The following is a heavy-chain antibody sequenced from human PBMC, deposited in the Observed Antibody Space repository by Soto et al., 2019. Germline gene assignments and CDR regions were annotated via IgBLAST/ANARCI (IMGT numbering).Heavy chain of an antibody. CDR1: GFTFSSYA. D-gene: IGHD5-12*01. J-gene: IGHJ5*02. Sequence: VQLLESGGALVQPGGSLRLSCAASGFTFSSYAMTWVRQAPGKGLEWVSAISSTADNTYYADSVKGRFTISRDTSKITLYLQMNGLRGEDTAVYYCEKTGYGSDVLWWFGPWGQGTLVTVS. CDR3: EKTGYGSDVLWWFGP. CDR2: ISSTADNT. V-gene: IGHV3-23*01.